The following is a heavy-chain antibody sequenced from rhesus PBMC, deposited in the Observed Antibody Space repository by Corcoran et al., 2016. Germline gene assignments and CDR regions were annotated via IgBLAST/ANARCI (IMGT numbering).Heavy chain of an antibody. J-gene: IGHJ4*01. V-gene: IGHV4-169*01. CDR3: AKQLYSGSWRLFDY. Sequence: QLQLQESGPGLVKPSETLSVTCAVSGGSISSSYWSWIRQAPGKGLEWIGYIYGCGSSTNYNPSLKSRVTLSVDTSKNQLSLKLSSVTTADTAVYYCAKQLYSGSWRLFDYWGQGVLVTVSS. D-gene: IGHD6-25*01. CDR1: GGSISSSY. CDR2: IYGCGSST.